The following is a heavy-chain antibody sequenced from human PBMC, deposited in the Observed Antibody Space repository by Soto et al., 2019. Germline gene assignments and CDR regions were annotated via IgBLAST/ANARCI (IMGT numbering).Heavy chain of an antibody. V-gene: IGHV3-49*04. D-gene: IGHD3-22*01. CDR3: TRGSRPITMIVVVIFDY. CDR2: IRSKAYGGTT. Sequence: PGGSLRLSCTACGFTFGDYAMSWVRQAPGKGLEWVGFIRSKAYGGTTEYAASVKGRFTISRDDSKSIAYLQMNSLKTEDTAVYYCTRGSRPITMIVVVIFDYWGQGTLVTVSS. J-gene: IGHJ4*02. CDR1: GFTFGDYA.